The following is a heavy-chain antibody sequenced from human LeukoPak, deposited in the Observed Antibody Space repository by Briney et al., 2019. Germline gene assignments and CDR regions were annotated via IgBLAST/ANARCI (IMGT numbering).Heavy chain of an antibody. CDR3: ARGGGGYCSSTSCHAAWFDP. V-gene: IGHV4-30-4*01. J-gene: IGHJ5*02. CDR1: GGSISSGDYY. D-gene: IGHD2-2*01. CDR2: MYLSGST. Sequence: SSETLSLTCPVSGGSISSGDYYWSWIRQPPGRGLEWIGYMYLSGSTYYNPSLKSRVTISVDTSKNQFPLKLSSVTAADTAVYYCARGGGGYCSSTSCHAAWFDPWGQGTLVTVSS.